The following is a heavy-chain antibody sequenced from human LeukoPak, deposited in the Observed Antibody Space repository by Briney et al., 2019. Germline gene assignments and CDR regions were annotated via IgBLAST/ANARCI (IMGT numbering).Heavy chain of an antibody. D-gene: IGHD3-10*01. CDR1: GYTFTSYG. V-gene: IGHV1-18*01. J-gene: IGHJ4*02. Sequence: ASVKVSCKASGYTFTSYGISWVRQAPGQGLEWMGWISAYNGNTNYAQKLQGRVTMTTDTSTSTAYMELRSLRSDDTAVYYCARRRVYGSGSYHFDYWGQGTLVTVSS. CDR2: ISAYNGNT. CDR3: ARRRVYGSGSYHFDY.